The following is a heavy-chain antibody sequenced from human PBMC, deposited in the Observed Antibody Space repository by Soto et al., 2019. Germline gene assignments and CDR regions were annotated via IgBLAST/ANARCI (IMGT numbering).Heavy chain of an antibody. CDR1: GGSISSYY. Sequence: PSETLSLTCTVSGGSISSYYWSWIRQPAGKGLEWIGRIYASGSTNYNPSLKSRVTMSVDTSKNQFSLKLSSVTAADTAVYYCARGLNGSGKPYYYYAMDVWGQGTTVTVSS. D-gene: IGHD3-10*01. CDR2: IYASGST. CDR3: ARGLNGSGKPYYYYAMDV. V-gene: IGHV4-4*07. J-gene: IGHJ6*02.